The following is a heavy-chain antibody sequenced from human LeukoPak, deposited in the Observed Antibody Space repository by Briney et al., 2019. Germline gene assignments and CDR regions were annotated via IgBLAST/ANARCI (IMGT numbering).Heavy chain of an antibody. J-gene: IGHJ4*02. D-gene: IGHD5-24*01. CDR1: GYTFTSYY. Sequence: ASVKVSCKASGYTFTSYYMHWVRLAPGQGLEWMGIINPSGGSTSYAQKFQGRVTMTRDTSTSTVYMELSSLRSEDTAVYYCARDPHDVEMATTNDYWGQGTLVTVSS. V-gene: IGHV1-46*01. CDR3: ARDPHDVEMATTNDY. CDR2: INPSGGST.